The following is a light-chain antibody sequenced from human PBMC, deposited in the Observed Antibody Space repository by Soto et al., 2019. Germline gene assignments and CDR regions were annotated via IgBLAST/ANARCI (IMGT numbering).Light chain of an antibody. CDR3: QYYNTAPLT. J-gene: IGKJ4*01. V-gene: IGKV1-27*01. CDR1: QGISNF. CDR2: AAS. Sequence: DIQMTQSPSSLSASVGSRVTITCRASQGISNFVAWYRQQPGKVPKVRLYAASTLQSGVPSRFTGSGSGTDFTLTIDGLQPEDVATYYCQYYNTAPLTVGGGIRVDI.